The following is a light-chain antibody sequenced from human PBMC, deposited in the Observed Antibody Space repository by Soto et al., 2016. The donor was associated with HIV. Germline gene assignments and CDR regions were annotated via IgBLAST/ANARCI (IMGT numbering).Light chain of an antibody. J-gene: IGLJ1*01. CDR1: NIGNKN. CDR2: DDD. Sequence: SYVLTQPPSVSVAPGKTASITCGGNNIGNKNVHWYQQKPGQAPVLVVYDDDDRPSGIPDQISGSNSGNTATLIISRVEAGDEADYYCQVWDSSSNHYVFGFGTKVTVL. V-gene: IGLV3-21*03. CDR3: QVWDSSSNHYV.